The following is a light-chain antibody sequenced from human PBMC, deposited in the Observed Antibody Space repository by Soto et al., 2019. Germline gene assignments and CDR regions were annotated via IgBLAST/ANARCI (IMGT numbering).Light chain of an antibody. CDR2: GAS. CDR3: HQYGNSPT. CDR1: QSVSSDY. V-gene: IGKV3-20*01. Sequence: EIVLTQSPGTLSLSPGERATLSCRASQSVSSDYLAWYHQKPGQPPRLLIYGASSMATGIPDRFSGNGSGTDFTLTISRLEPEDFAVYYCHQYGNSPTFGQGTRLEIK. J-gene: IGKJ5*01.